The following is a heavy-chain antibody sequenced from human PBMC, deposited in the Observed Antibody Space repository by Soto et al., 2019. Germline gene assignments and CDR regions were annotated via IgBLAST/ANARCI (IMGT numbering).Heavy chain of an antibody. CDR3: ARDPPGIAASGAGG. J-gene: IGHJ4*02. Sequence: EVQLVECGGGLIQPGGSLRLSCAASGFTVSNNYMRWVRQAPGKGLEWVSLIYSGGNTHYADSVKGRFTISRDDSKNTLYLQMNSLRVEDTAVYYCARDPPGIAASGAGGWGQGTLVTVSS. V-gene: IGHV3-53*01. CDR2: IYSGGNT. CDR1: GFTVSNNY. D-gene: IGHD6-13*01.